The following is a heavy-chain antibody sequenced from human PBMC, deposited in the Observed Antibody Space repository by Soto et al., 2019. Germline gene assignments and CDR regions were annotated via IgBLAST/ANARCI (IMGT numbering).Heavy chain of an antibody. CDR3: ARDRPRGGAAGGHSWFDP. CDR1: GGSFSGYY. Sequence: QVQLQQWGAGLLKPSETLSLTCAVYGGSFSGYYWSWIRQPPGKGLEWIGEINHSGSTNYNPSLKSLVTTSVDTAQNQCSLKLRSVADAATAVYYCARDRPRGGAAGGHSWFDPWGQGTLVAVSS. D-gene: IGHD6-13*01. V-gene: IGHV4-34*01. J-gene: IGHJ5*02. CDR2: INHSGST.